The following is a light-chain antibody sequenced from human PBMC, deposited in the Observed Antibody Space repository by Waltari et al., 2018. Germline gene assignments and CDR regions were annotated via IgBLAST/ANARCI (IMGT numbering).Light chain of an antibody. V-gene: IGLV1-47*01. CDR3: ATWYDTLNMV. Sequence: QSVLTQPPSASETPGPRVTIPCSGSSSTIEHYYPYWYQQLPGTAPKLLIYRNDQGPYVVLDRFAGSKSGTAASLRFSGIRSEDESDYDSATWYDTLNMVFGGGTKLTVL. J-gene: IGLJ2*01. CDR2: RND. CDR1: SSTIEHYY.